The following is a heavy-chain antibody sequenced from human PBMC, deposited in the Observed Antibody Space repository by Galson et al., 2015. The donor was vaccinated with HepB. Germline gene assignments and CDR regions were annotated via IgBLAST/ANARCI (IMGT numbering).Heavy chain of an antibody. CDR3: ARSERPKLVTILEHYMDV. D-gene: IGHD3-3*01. Sequence: SVKVSCKASGYTFTSYAMHWVRQAPGQRLEWMGWINAGNGNTKYSQKFQGRVTITRDTSASTAYMELSSLRSEDTAVYYCARSERPKLVTILEHYMDVWGKGTTVTVSS. V-gene: IGHV1-3*01. J-gene: IGHJ6*03. CDR1: GYTFTSYA. CDR2: INAGNGNT.